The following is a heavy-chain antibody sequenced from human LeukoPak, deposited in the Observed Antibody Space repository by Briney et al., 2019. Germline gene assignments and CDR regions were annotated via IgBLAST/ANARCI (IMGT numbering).Heavy chain of an antibody. CDR2: IYPGDSDT. J-gene: IGHJ5*02. CDR1: GYSFSNYW. Sequence: AGESLKTSCKGSGYSFSNYWIGWVRQMPGKGLEWMGIIYPGDSDTRYSPSFQGQVTISADKSISAAYLQWTSLKASDTAMYYCARSYSNNPSNWFDPWGQGTLVTVSS. V-gene: IGHV5-51*01. D-gene: IGHD1-14*01. CDR3: ARSYSNNPSNWFDP.